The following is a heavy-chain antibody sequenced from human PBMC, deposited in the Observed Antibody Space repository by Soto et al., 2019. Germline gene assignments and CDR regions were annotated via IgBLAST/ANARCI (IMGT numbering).Heavy chain of an antibody. Sequence: QVQLVQSGAEVKKPGASVKVSCKASGYSFTTYGISWVRQAPGQGLEWMGWISDYNGNTNYEKKFQGRVTMTTDTSTRTAYMERKGLRSDDTAVYYCAREGYYSGSESYSPPRYYGMDVWGQGTTVTVS. V-gene: IGHV1-18*01. CDR2: ISDYNGNT. J-gene: IGHJ6*02. CDR1: GYSFTTYG. D-gene: IGHD3-10*01. CDR3: AREGYYSGSESYSPPRYYGMDV.